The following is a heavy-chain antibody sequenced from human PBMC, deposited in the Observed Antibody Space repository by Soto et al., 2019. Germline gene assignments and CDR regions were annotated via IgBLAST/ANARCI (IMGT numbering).Heavy chain of an antibody. CDR1: GYTFTSYA. D-gene: IGHD6-13*01. V-gene: IGHV1-3*01. CDR3: AASSAGTYYYGMDV. J-gene: IGHJ6*02. Sequence: ASVKVSCKASGYTFTSYAMHWVRQAPVQRLEWMGWINAGNGNTKYSQKFQGRVTITRDTSASTAYMELSSLRSEDTAAYYCAASSAGTYYYGMDVWGQGTTVTVSS. CDR2: INAGNGNT.